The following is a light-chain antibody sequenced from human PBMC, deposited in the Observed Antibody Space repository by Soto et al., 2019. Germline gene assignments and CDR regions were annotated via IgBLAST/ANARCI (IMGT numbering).Light chain of an antibody. V-gene: IGLV2-14*01. CDR2: EVT. CDR1: SSDVGGYNY. CDR3: SSYTSSSTLYV. J-gene: IGLJ1*01. Sequence: QSVLTQPASVSGSSGQSITISCTGTSSDVGGYNYVSWYQQHPGKAPKLMIYEVTNRPSGVSIRFSGSKSGNTASLTISGLQAEDEADYYCSSYTSSSTLYVFGTGTKLTVL.